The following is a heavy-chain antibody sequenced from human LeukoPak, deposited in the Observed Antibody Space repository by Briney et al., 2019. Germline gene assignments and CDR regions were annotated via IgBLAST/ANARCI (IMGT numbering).Heavy chain of an antibody. CDR2: IYYSGST. J-gene: IGHJ5*02. CDR3: ATSVSYGSGVTNWFDP. D-gene: IGHD3-10*01. Sequence: SETLSLTCTVSGGSVSSGSYYWSWIRQPPGKGLEWIGYIYYSGSTNYNPSLKSRVTISVDTPKNQSSLKLSSVTAADTAVYYCATSVSYGSGVTNWFDPWGQGTLVTVSS. CDR1: GGSVSSGSYY. V-gene: IGHV4-61*01.